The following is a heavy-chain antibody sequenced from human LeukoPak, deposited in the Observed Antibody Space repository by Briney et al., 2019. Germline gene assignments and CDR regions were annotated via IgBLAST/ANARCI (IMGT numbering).Heavy chain of an antibody. V-gene: IGHV4-34*01. Sequence: PSETLSLTCAVYGGSFSGYYWSWIRQPPGKGLEWIGEINHSGSTNYNPSLKSRVTISVDTSKNQFSLKLSSVTAADTAVYYCARSGVEVVATNGTYYFDYWGQGTLVTVSS. J-gene: IGHJ4*02. CDR1: GGSFSGYY. CDR2: INHSGST. D-gene: IGHD2-15*01. CDR3: ARSGVEVVATNGTYYFDY.